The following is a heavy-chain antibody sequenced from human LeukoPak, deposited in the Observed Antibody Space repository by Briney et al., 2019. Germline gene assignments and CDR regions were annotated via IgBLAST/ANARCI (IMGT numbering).Heavy chain of an antibody. D-gene: IGHD6-13*01. V-gene: IGHV3-33*08. Sequence: GGSLRLSCAASGFTFSSYAMSWVRQAPGKGLEWVAFIRYDGSNRFYADSVKARFTISRDNAKNSLYLQMNSLRAEDTAVYYCARWSAADLFDYWGQGTLVTVSS. J-gene: IGHJ4*02. CDR1: GFTFSSYA. CDR2: IRYDGSNR. CDR3: ARWSAADLFDY.